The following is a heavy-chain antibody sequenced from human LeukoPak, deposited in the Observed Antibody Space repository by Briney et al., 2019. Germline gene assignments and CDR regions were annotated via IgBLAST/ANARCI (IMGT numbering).Heavy chain of an antibody. CDR3: APDPIAKWELLLDY. CDR1: GYTFTGYY. V-gene: IGHV1-2*02. D-gene: IGHD1-26*01. Sequence: GASVKVSCKASGYTFTGYYMHWVREAPGQGLEWMGWINPNSGGTNYAQKFQGRVTMTRDTSISTAYMELSRLRSDDTAVYYCAPDPIAKWELLLDYWGQGTLVTVSS. J-gene: IGHJ4*02. CDR2: INPNSGGT.